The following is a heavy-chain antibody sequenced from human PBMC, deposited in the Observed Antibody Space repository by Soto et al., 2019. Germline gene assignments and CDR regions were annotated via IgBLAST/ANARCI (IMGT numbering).Heavy chain of an antibody. Sequence: QEQLVQSGAEVKKPGASVKVSCKASGHTFTTYDINWVRQATGQGLEWLGWMSPSTGNTGYAQKFQGIVTMTRDTSISTAYMELSSLTSEDTAVYYCARGPPDWGFDYWGQGTLVAVSS. CDR2: MSPSTGNT. CDR1: GHTFTTYD. J-gene: IGHJ4*02. D-gene: IGHD3-9*01. V-gene: IGHV1-8*01. CDR3: ARGPPDWGFDY.